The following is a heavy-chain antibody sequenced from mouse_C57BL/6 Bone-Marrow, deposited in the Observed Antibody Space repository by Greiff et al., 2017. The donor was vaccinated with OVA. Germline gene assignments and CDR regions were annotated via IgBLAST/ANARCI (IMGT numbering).Heavy chain of an antibody. CDR1: GFSLTSYG. Sequence: VQLQQSGPGLVQPSQSLSITCTVSGFSLTSYGVHWVRQSPGKGLEWLGVIWSGGSTDYNAAFISRLSISKDNSKSQVFFKMNSLQADDTAIYYCARTDDYDGYWYFDVWGTGTTVTVSS. D-gene: IGHD2-4*01. CDR2: IWSGGST. V-gene: IGHV2-2*01. CDR3: ARTDDYDGYWYFDV. J-gene: IGHJ1*03.